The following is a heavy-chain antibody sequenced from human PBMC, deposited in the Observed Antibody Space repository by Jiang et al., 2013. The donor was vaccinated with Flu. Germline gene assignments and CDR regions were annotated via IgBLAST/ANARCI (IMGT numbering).Heavy chain of an antibody. J-gene: IGHJ4*02. CDR2: IYYSGST. V-gene: IGHV4-59*08. Sequence: GSGLVKPSETLSLTCTVSGGSISSYYWSWIRQPPGKGLEWIGYIYYSGSTNYNPSLKSRVTISVDTSKNQFSLKLSSVTAADTAVYYCASQQGGWLDYWGQGTLVTVSS. CDR3: ASQQGGWLDY. CDR1: GGSISSYY. D-gene: IGHD6-19*01.